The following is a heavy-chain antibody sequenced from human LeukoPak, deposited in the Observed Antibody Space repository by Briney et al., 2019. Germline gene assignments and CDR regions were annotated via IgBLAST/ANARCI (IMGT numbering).Heavy chain of an antibody. CDR3: ARGYCSGGSCYLALGNSHAFDI. J-gene: IGHJ3*02. CDR1: GFTFSSYE. Sequence: QPGGSLRLSCAASGFTFSSYEMNWVRQAPRKGLEWVSYISSSGSTIYYADSVKGRFTISRDNAKNSLYLQMNSLRAEDTAVYYCARGYCSGGSCYLALGNSHAFDIWGQGTMVTVSS. D-gene: IGHD2-15*01. CDR2: ISSSGSTI. V-gene: IGHV3-48*03.